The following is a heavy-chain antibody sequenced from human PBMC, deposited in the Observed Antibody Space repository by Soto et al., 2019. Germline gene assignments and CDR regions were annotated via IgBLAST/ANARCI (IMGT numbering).Heavy chain of an antibody. V-gene: IGHV4-34*01. D-gene: IGHD3-10*01. J-gene: IGHJ6*02. CDR3: ARGRAVRGADASYGMDV. CDR1: GGSFSGYY. Sequence: SETLSLTCAVYGGSFSGYYWSWIRQPPGKGLEWIGEINHSGSTNYNPPLKSRVTISVDTSKNQFSLKLSSVTAADTAVYYCARGRAVRGADASYGMDVWGQGTTVTVSS. CDR2: INHSGST.